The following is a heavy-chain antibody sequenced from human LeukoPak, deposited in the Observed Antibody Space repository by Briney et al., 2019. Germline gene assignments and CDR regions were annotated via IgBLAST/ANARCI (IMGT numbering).Heavy chain of an antibody. D-gene: IGHD3-16*02. CDR3: ARRTFGGVIKY. CDR2: IYYSGGT. J-gene: IGHJ4*02. Sequence: SEALSLTSTVSGGSISSYYWSWIRQPPGKGLEWIGYIYYSGGTNYNPSLKSRVTISVDTSKNQFPLKLSSVTVADTAVYYCARRTFGGVIKYWGQGILVTVSS. CDR1: GGSISSYY. V-gene: IGHV4-59*12.